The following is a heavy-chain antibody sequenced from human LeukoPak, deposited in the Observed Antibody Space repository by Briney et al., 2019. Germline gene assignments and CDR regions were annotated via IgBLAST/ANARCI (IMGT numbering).Heavy chain of an antibody. CDR2: INPNSGGT. CDR3: ARDLSGYYDSSGYPSD. V-gene: IGHV1-2*02. Sequence: ASVKVSCKVSGYTLTELSMHWVRQAPGQGLEWMGWINPNSGGTNYAQKFQGRVTMTRDTSISTAYMELSRLRSDDTAVYYCARDLSGYYDSSGYPSDWGQGTLVTVSS. CDR1: GYTLTELS. J-gene: IGHJ4*02. D-gene: IGHD3-22*01.